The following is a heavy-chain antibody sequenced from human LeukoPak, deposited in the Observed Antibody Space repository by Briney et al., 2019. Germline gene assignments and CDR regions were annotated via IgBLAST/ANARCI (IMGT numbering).Heavy chain of an antibody. V-gene: IGHV4-39*02. CDR1: GGSISSSSYY. D-gene: IGHD5-18*01. CDR3: ARERGYGYFDY. Sequence: PSETLFLTCTVSGGSISSSSYYWGWIRQPPGKGLEWIGSIYYSGSTYYNPSLKSRVTISVDTSKNQFSLKLSSVTAADTAVYYCARERGYGYFDYWGQGTLVTVSS. J-gene: IGHJ4*02. CDR2: IYYSGST.